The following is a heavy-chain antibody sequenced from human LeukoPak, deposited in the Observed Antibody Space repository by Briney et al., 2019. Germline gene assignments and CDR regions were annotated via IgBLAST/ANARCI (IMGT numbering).Heavy chain of an antibody. CDR1: GYSFTSYW. Sequence: GASLKISCKGSGYSFTSYWIGWVHQMPGKGLEWIGIIYPGDSDTRYSPSFQGRVTISADKSISTAYLQWSSLKASDTAMYYCARQPTVTTYNWFDPWGQGTLVTVSS. CDR3: ARQPTVTTYNWFDP. D-gene: IGHD4-17*01. J-gene: IGHJ5*02. V-gene: IGHV5-51*07. CDR2: IYPGDSDT.